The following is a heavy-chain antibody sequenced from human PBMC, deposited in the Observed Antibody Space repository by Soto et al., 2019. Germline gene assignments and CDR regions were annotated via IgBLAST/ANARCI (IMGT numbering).Heavy chain of an antibody. D-gene: IGHD5-12*01. V-gene: IGHV3-33*01. Sequence: GGSLRLSCAASGFTFSSYGMHWVRQAPGKGLEWVAVIWYDGSNKYYADSVKGRFTISRDNSKNTLYLQMNSLRAEDTAVYYCAREGRDSGYDIILYYYYYGMDVWGQGTTVTVSS. CDR2: IWYDGSNK. CDR1: GFTFSSYG. J-gene: IGHJ6*02. CDR3: AREGRDSGYDIILYYYYYGMDV.